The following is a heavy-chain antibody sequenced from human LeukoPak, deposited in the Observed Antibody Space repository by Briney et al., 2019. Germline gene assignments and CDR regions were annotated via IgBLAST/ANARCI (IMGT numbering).Heavy chain of an antibody. CDR2: INHSGST. V-gene: IGHV4-34*01. CDR3: ARVGSWYSLVY. Sequence: SETLSLTCTVSGGSISSYYWSWIRQPPGKGLEWIGEINHSGSTNYNPSLKSRVTISVDTSKNQFSLKLSSVTAADTAVYYCARVGSWYSLVYWGQGTLVTVSS. CDR1: GGSISSYY. D-gene: IGHD6-13*01. J-gene: IGHJ4*02.